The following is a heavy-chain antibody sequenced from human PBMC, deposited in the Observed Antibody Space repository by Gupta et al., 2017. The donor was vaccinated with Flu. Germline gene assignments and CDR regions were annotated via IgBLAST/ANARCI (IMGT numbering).Heavy chain of an antibody. Sequence: EVQLVESGRGLVKPGGSLRLSCVASGLTFSNAWINWVRQAPGKGLEWVGRIKSKFDGATTDYAAPVKGRFIISRDDSKTTVYLQMNGLKTEDTAVYYCATDLRRRVDGMDVWGQGTTVTVAS. CDR1: GLTFSNAW. V-gene: IGHV3-15*01. CDR3: ATDLRRRVDGMDV. J-gene: IGHJ6*02. CDR2: IKSKFDGATT.